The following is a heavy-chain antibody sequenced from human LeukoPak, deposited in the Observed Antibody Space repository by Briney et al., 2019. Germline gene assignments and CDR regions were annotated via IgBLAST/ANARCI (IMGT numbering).Heavy chain of an antibody. CDR3: ARALGMVATEPLSDY. J-gene: IGHJ4*02. Sequence: SVKVSCKASGGTFSRYAISWDRQAPGQWLEWMGGIIPIFGTANYAQTFQGRVTITADESTSTAYMELSSLRSEDTAVYYCARALGMVATEPLSDYWGQGTLVTVSS. D-gene: IGHD5-12*01. CDR1: GGTFSRYA. V-gene: IGHV1-69*13. CDR2: IIPIFGTA.